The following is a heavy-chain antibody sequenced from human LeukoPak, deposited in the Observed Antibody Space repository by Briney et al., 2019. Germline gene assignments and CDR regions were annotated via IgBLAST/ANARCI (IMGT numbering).Heavy chain of an antibody. CDR3: AKDLYSSWLPGY. D-gene: IGHD3-22*01. V-gene: IGHV3-30*18. J-gene: IGHJ4*02. CDR1: GFTFSNAW. CDR2: ISYDGSNK. Sequence: GGSLRLSCAASGFTFSNAWMIWVRQAPGKGLEWVAVISYDGSNKYYADSVKGRFTISRDNSKNTLYLQMNSLRAEDTAVYYCAKDLYSSWLPGYWGQGTLVTVSS.